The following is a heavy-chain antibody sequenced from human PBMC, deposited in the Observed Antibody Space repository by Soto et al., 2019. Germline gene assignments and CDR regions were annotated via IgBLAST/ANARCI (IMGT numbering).Heavy chain of an antibody. CDR1: GGSFSGYY. V-gene: IGHV4-34*01. Sequence: SETLSLTCAVYGGSFSGYYWSWLRQPPGKGLEWIGEINHSGSTNYNPSLKSRVTISVDTSKNQFSLKLSSVTAADTAVYYCARGSLAYCGGDCYYGVRYWFDPWGKGTLVTVS. J-gene: IGHJ5*02. CDR2: INHSGST. CDR3: ARGSLAYCGGDCYYGVRYWFDP. D-gene: IGHD2-21*02.